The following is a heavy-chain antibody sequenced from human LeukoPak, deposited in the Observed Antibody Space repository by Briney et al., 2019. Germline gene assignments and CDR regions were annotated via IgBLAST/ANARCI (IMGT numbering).Heavy chain of an antibody. D-gene: IGHD3-10*01. CDR1: GFTFSDYY. Sequence: GGSLRLSCAASGFTFSDYYMSWIRQAPGKGLEWVSAISGSGGSTYYADSVKGRFTISRDNSKNTLYLQMNSLRAEDTAVYYCGSGSYYCHELLCYWGQGTLVTVSS. J-gene: IGHJ4*02. V-gene: IGHV3-23*01. CDR2: ISGSGGST. CDR3: GSGSYYCHELLCY.